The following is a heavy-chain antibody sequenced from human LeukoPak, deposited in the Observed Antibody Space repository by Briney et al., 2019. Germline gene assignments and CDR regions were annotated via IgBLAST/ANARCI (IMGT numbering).Heavy chain of an antibody. CDR1: GFTVDDYA. J-gene: IGHJ4*02. CDR2: ISYNSARI. V-gene: IGHV3-9*01. CDR3: AKMEPTYDSSE. D-gene: IGHD3-22*01. Sequence: GRSLRLSWATSGFTVDDYAMHWVRQVPGKGPEWVSGISYNSARIGYGDSVKGRFTISRDNSKNTLYLQMNSVRAEDTAVYYCAKMEPTYDSSEWDQGTLVTVSS.